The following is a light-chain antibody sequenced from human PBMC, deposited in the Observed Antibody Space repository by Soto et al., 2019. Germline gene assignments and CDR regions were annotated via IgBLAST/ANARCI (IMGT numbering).Light chain of an antibody. Sequence: QSVLTQPPSVSGAPGARVTISCSGSRSNIGAGYDVHWYQQLPGSAPKLLIYDTDKRPSGLPDRLSGSKSGTSASLAIAGLQAEDEADYHCQSYDSSLSGVLFGGGTKLTVL. CDR3: QSYDSSLSGVL. CDR1: RSNIGAGYD. CDR2: DTD. V-gene: IGLV1-40*01. J-gene: IGLJ3*02.